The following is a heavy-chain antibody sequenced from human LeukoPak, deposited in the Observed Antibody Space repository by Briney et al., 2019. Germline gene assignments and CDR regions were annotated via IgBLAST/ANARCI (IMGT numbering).Heavy chain of an antibody. V-gene: IGHV4-39*07. D-gene: IGHD2-21*02. Sequence: SETLSLTCTVSGGSISSSSYYWGWIRQPPGKGLEWIGSIYYSGSAYYNPSLKSRVVISVDTSKNQFSLKLSSVTAADTSVYYCARTPAYCGGDCPFDYWGQGTLVTVSS. J-gene: IGHJ4*02. CDR3: ARTPAYCGGDCPFDY. CDR1: GGSISSSSYY. CDR2: IYYSGSA.